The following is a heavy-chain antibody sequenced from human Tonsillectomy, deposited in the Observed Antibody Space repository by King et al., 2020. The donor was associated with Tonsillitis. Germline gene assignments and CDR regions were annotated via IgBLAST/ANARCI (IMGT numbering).Heavy chain of an antibody. CDR3: TTLGYSYHSYDY. CDR2: IKRKIDGGTT. CDR1: GFTFNNAW. V-gene: IGHV3-15*01. D-gene: IGHD3-22*01. Sequence: VQLVESGGGSVRPGGSVRLSCAASGFTFNNAWMSWVRQAPGKGLEWVGLIKRKIDGGTTDYATPVKGRFTISRDDSKNTLYLQMNSLKTEDTAVYYCTTLGYSYHSYDYRGQGTLVSVSS. J-gene: IGHJ4*02.